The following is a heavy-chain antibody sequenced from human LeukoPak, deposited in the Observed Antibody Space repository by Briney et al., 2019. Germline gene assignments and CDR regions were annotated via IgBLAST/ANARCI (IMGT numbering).Heavy chain of an antibody. CDR2: ISGSGGST. CDR3: AKNGEYQLLYPYYFDY. V-gene: IGHV3-23*01. CDR1: GFTFSSYA. Sequence: GGSLRLSCAASGFTFSSYAMSWVRQAPGKGLEWVSAISGSGGSTYYADSVKGRFTISRDNSKNALYLQMNSLRAEDTAVYYCAKNGEYQLLYPYYFDYWGREPWSPSPQ. D-gene: IGHD2-2*02. J-gene: IGHJ4*02.